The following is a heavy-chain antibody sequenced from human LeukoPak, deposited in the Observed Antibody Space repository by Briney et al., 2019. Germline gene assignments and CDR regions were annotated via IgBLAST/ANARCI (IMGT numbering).Heavy chain of an antibody. D-gene: IGHD2-2*01. J-gene: IGHJ3*02. CDR2: ISGSGGST. Sequence: GGSLRLSCVASGFTFSSYAMSWVRQAPGKGLQWVSDISGSGGSTYYADSVKGRFTISRDNSKNTLYLQMNSLRAEDTAVYYCAKVLYLGYCSSTSCLGAFDIWGQGTMVTVSS. V-gene: IGHV3-23*01. CDR1: GFTFSSYA. CDR3: AKVLYLGYCSSTSCLGAFDI.